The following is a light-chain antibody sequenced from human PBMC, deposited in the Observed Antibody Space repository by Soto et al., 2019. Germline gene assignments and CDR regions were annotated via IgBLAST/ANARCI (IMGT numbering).Light chain of an antibody. Sequence: EIVLTQSPGTLSLSPGERATLSCRASQTVSSSYLAWYQQKPGQAPRLLIYGASSRATGIPDRFSGSGSGTDFTLTITSLQSEDFGVYYCHQHNNWWTFGQGTKVDI. V-gene: IGKV3D-20*02. CDR2: GAS. CDR1: QTVSSSY. J-gene: IGKJ1*01. CDR3: HQHNNWWT.